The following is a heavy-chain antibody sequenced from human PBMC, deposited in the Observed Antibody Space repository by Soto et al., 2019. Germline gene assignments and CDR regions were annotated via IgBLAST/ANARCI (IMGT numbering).Heavy chain of an antibody. J-gene: IGHJ4*02. CDR3: ARDGNYLTSSLDY. CDR2: ISLYNGNT. D-gene: IGHD1-26*01. Sequence: QVQLVQSGPEVKKAGASVKVSCKASGYTYTTDGISWVRPTPGQGLEWMGWISLYNGNTKYAQKLQGRVTVTTDTSTSTAYMELRSLTSDDTAVYYCARDGNYLTSSLDYWGQGTLVTVSS. V-gene: IGHV1-18*01. CDR1: GYTYTTDG.